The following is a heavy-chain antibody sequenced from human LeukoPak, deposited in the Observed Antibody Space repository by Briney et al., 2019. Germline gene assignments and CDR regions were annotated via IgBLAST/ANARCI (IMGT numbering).Heavy chain of an antibody. Sequence: SETLSLTCAVYGGSFSGYYWSGLRQPPGKGLEWFGEINHSGSTNYNPSLKSRLTISVDPSKNQFPLKLSSVTAADTAVYYCALNPNSSSTGRPCWGPGTLVTVSS. CDR2: INHSGST. D-gene: IGHD6-6*01. CDR1: GGSFSGYY. CDR3: ALNPNSSSTGRPC. J-gene: IGHJ4*02. V-gene: IGHV4-34*01.